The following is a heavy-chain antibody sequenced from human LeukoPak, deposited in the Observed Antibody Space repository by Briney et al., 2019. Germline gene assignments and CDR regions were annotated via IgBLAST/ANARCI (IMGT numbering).Heavy chain of an antibody. V-gene: IGHV3-20*04. D-gene: IGHD5-24*01. CDR3: ARQMATILDGILDY. Sequence: PGGSLRLSCAASGFTFDDYGMSWVRQAPGKGLEWVSGINWNGGSTGYADSVKGRFTISRDNSKNTLYLQMNSLKTEDTALYYCARQMATILDGILDYWGQGTLVTVSS. J-gene: IGHJ4*02. CDR2: INWNGGST. CDR1: GFTFDDYG.